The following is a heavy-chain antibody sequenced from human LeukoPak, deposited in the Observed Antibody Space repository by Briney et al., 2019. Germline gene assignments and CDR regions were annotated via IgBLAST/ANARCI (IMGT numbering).Heavy chain of an antibody. CDR3: ARESGSGVFYLRKNWFDP. CDR2: INPNSGGT. D-gene: IGHD6-19*01. Sequence: GASVKVSCKASGYTFTGYYMHWVRQAPGQGLESMGWINPNSGGTNYAQKFQGRVTMTRDTSISTAYMELSRLRSDDTAVYYCARESGSGVFYLRKNWFDPWGQGTLVTVSS. CDR1: GYTFTGYY. V-gene: IGHV1-2*02. J-gene: IGHJ5*02.